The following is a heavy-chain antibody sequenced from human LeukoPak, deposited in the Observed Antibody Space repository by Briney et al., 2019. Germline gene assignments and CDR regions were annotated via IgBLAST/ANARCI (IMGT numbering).Heavy chain of an antibody. CDR1: GFTFSDYY. Sequence: GGSLRLSCAASGFTFSDYYMSWIRQAPGKGLEWVANIKQDGSEKYYVDSVKGRFTISRDNAKNSLYLQMNSLRAEDTAVYYCARDGARADIWGQGTMVTVSS. V-gene: IGHV3-7*01. D-gene: IGHD6-6*01. CDR2: IKQDGSEK. J-gene: IGHJ3*02. CDR3: ARDGARADI.